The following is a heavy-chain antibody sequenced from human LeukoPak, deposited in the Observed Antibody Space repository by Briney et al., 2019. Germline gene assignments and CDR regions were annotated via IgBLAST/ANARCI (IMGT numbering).Heavy chain of an antibody. CDR3: AKDAIYGDGYWEFDY. J-gene: IGHJ4*02. Sequence: GGSLRLSCEGSGFNFGGYSMSWVRQAPGKGLEWVSGVLSGGGSTYYADAVKGRFTISRDNSGSTLYLQMNSLRAEDTAVYYCAKDAIYGDGYWEFDYWGQGTLVTVSS. V-gene: IGHV3-23*01. D-gene: IGHD2-21*01. CDR1: GFNFGGYS. CDR2: VLSGGGST.